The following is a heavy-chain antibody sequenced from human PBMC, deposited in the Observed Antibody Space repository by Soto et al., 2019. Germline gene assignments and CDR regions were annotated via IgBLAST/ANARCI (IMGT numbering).Heavy chain of an antibody. J-gene: IGHJ4*02. CDR1: CGSIISSNW. CDR2: IYHSGST. CDR3: ARDPGDDYGDYFDY. V-gene: IGHV4-4*02. D-gene: IGHD4-17*01. Sequence: SETLSLTCAFSCGSIISSNWWSWVRQPPGKGLEWIGEIYHSGSTNYNPSLKSRVTISVDKSKNQFSLKLSSVTAADTAVYYCARDPGDDYGDYFDYWGQGTLVTVSS.